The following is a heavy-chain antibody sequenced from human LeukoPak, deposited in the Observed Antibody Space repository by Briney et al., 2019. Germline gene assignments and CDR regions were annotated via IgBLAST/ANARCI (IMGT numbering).Heavy chain of an antibody. D-gene: IGHD2-21*02. CDR1: GGSISSGGYY. Sequence: SQTLSLTCTVSGGSISSGGYYWSWIRESPGKGLEWIGFIHYSGSTNYNPSLKSRVTISVDTSKNQFSLTLTSVPAANTAHYYCARSDFRSSYSWFDPWGQGTLVTVSS. CDR3: ARSDFRSSYSWFDP. J-gene: IGHJ5*02. CDR2: IHYSGST. V-gene: IGHV4-61*08.